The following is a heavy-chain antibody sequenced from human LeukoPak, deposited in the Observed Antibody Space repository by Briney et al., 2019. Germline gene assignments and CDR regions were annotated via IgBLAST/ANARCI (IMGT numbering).Heavy chain of an antibody. V-gene: IGHV2-70*17. CDR3: ARMTPDYPSVDY. CDR2: IDWDDDK. J-gene: IGHJ4*02. D-gene: IGHD4-11*01. CDR1: GLSLSTPEMC. Sequence: SGPALVKPTQTLTLTCSFSGLSLSTPEMCETWIRQPPGKALEWLARIDWDDDKFYSPSLRTRLTISKDTPKHQVVLRMTNMDPVDTGTYYCARMTPDYPSVDYRGEGALITVSS.